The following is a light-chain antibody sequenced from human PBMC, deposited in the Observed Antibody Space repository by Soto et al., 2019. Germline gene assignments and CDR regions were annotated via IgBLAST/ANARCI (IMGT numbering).Light chain of an antibody. CDR2: GNT. V-gene: IGLV1-40*01. CDR3: QSYDSSLSGVV. J-gene: IGLJ3*02. CDR1: SSNIGARYD. Sequence: QPVLTQPPSVSGAPGQRVTISCTGSSSNIGARYDVHWYQQPPGTAPKLLIYGNTNRPSGVPDRFSGSKSGISASLAITGLQAEDEADYYCQSYDSSLSGVVFGGGTKVTVL.